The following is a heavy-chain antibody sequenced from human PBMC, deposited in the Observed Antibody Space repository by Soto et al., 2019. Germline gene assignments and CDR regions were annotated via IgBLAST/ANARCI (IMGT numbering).Heavy chain of an antibody. Sequence: PGGSLRLSCAASGFTFSSYGMHWVRQAPGKGLEWVAVIWYDGSNKYYADSVKGRFTISRDNSKNTLYLQMNSLRAEDTAVYYCARDEVSSSRHFDYWGQGTLVTVSS. CDR3: ARDEVSSSRHFDY. CDR2: IWYDGSNK. J-gene: IGHJ4*02. D-gene: IGHD2-2*01. V-gene: IGHV3-33*01. CDR1: GFTFSSYG.